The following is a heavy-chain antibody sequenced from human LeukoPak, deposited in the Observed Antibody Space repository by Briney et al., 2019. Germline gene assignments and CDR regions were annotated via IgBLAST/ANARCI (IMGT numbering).Heavy chain of an antibody. CDR1: GFTFSSFR. CDR2: IKQDGSQN. CDR3: TRDGYGDSATDAFDV. J-gene: IGHJ3*01. D-gene: IGHD2-21*02. Sequence: GGSLRLSCVGSGFTFSSFRMSWVRQAPGKGLEWVGNIKQDGSQNHYVESVKGRFTISRDNAKNSLYLQLESLRVEDTAIYYCTRDGYGDSATDAFDVWGQGTKVTVSS. V-gene: IGHV3-7*01.